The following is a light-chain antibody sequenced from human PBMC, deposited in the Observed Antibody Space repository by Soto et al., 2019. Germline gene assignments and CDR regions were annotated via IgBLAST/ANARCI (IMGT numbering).Light chain of an antibody. CDR2: GAS. V-gene: IGKV3D-15*01. Sequence: IVLTQAPATLSLSPGERANLSCRASQSVYSSYLAWYQQKPGQAPRLLIYGASSRAAGIPDRFSGSGSGTEFTLTISSLQSEDFAVYYCQQYNNWPITFGQGTRLEI. CDR3: QQYNNWPIT. J-gene: IGKJ5*01. CDR1: QSVYSSY.